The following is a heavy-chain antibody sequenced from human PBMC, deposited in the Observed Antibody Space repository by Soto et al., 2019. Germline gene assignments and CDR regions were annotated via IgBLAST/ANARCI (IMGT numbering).Heavy chain of an antibody. D-gene: IGHD2-15*01. CDR3: AKEACSGGSCYPGYFDY. CDR2: INRDGSST. CDR1: GFTFSSYW. Sequence: GGSLRLSCAASGFTFSSYWMHWVRQAPGKGLVWVSRINRDGSSTYYADSVKGRFTISRDNSKNTLYLQMNSLRAEDTAVYYCAKEACSGGSCYPGYFDYWGQGTLVTVSS. J-gene: IGHJ4*02. V-gene: IGHV3-74*01.